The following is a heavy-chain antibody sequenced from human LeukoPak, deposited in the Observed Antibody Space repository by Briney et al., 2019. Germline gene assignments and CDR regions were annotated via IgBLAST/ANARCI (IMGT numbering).Heavy chain of an antibody. Sequence: GGSLRLSCAASGFSFNTYNMNWVRQAPGKGLEWVSAISGSGGSTYYADSVKGRFTISRDNSKNTLYLQMNSLRAEDTAVYYCAKMVVPAATDPNWFDPWGQGTLVTVSS. CDR1: GFSFNTYN. D-gene: IGHD2-2*01. V-gene: IGHV3-23*01. J-gene: IGHJ5*02. CDR3: AKMVVPAATDPNWFDP. CDR2: ISGSGGST.